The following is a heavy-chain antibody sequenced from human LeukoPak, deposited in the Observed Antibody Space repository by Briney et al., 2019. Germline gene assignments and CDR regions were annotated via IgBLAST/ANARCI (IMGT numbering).Heavy chain of an antibody. CDR1: GFTFSSYA. D-gene: IGHD6-13*01. J-gene: IGHJ4*02. CDR3: VKDAHISRWYYFDY. Sequence: PGGSLRLSCAASGFTFSSYAMHWVRQAPGKGLEWVAVISYDGSNKYYADSVKGRFTISRDNSKNTLYLQMSSLRTEDTAVYYCVKDAHISRWYYFDYWGQGTLVTVSS. CDR2: ISYDGSNK. V-gene: IGHV3-30*14.